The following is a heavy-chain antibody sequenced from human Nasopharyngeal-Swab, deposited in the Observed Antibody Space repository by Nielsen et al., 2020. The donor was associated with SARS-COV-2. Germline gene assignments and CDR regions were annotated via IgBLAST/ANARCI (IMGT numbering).Heavy chain of an antibody. CDR2: INYSGNN. Sequence: RQAPGKGLEWIGYINYSGNNYHNPSLKSRLTISVDTSKNQFSLMLSSVTAADTAVYYCARGQGSYYDYYMDVWGKGTTVTASS. V-gene: IGHV4-31*02. CDR3: ARGQGSYYDYYMDV. J-gene: IGHJ6*03.